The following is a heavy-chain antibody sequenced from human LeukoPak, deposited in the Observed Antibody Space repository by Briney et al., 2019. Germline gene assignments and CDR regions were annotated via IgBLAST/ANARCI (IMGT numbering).Heavy chain of an antibody. Sequence: GGSLRLSCTTSGFTFGDYAMSWVRQAPGKGLEWVGFIRSKAYGGTPEYAASVKGRFTISRDDSKSIAYLQMNSLKTEDTAVYYCTRASPNGWYWGQGTLVTVSS. CDR1: GFTFGDYA. D-gene: IGHD2-15*01. V-gene: IGHV3-49*04. CDR3: TRASPNGWY. CDR2: IRSKAYGGTP. J-gene: IGHJ4*02.